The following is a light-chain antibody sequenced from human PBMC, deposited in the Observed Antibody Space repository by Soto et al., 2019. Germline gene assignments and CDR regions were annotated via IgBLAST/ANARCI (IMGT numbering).Light chain of an antibody. V-gene: IGKV3-20*01. CDR2: SAS. J-gene: IGKJ1*01. CDR3: QQYDGTPPWT. Sequence: EIVLTQSPGTLSLSPGERATLSCRASQSVSSRYLAWYQQRPGQAPRRLISSASTRATGVPDRFSGSGSGTDFTLTISRLQPEDFAVYYCQQYDGTPPWTFGQGTKVEIK. CDR1: QSVSSRY.